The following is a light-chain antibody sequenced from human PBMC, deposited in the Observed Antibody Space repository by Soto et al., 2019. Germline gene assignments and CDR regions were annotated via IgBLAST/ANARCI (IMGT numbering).Light chain of an antibody. CDR2: ENN. Sequence: SLVTPPPPVSAAPGQKGTLSCSGSSSHIGNNYVSWYQQLPGTAPKLLIYENNKRASGIPDRFSGSKSGTSATLDITGLQTGDEADYYCGTWDSSLSYYVFGGGTKVTVL. CDR3: GTWDSSLSYYV. CDR1: SSHIGNNY. V-gene: IGLV1-51*02. J-gene: IGLJ1*01.